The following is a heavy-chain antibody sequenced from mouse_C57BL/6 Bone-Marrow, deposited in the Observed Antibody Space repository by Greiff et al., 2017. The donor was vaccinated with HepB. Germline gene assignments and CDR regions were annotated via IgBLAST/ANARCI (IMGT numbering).Heavy chain of an antibody. Sequence: EVQLQQSGPELVKPGASVKMSCKASGYTFTDYNMHWVKQSHGKSLEWIGYINPNNGGTSYNQMFKGKATLTVNKSSSTAYMELRSLTSEDSAVYYCAILGGYYGSSLDDYWGQGTTLTVSS. CDR2: INPNNGGT. CDR1: GYTFTDYN. V-gene: IGHV1-22*01. J-gene: IGHJ2*01. CDR3: AILGGYYGSSLDDY. D-gene: IGHD1-1*01.